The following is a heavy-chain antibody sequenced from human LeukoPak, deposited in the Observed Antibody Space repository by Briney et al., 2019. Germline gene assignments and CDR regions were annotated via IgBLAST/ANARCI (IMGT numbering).Heavy chain of an antibody. CDR3: ARDSGIQLWLYYFDY. Sequence: PGGSLRLSCAASGFTFSSYEMNWVRQAPGKGLEWVSYISSSDSTIYYADSVKGRFTISRDNAKNSLYLQMNSLRAEDTAVYYCARDSGIQLWLYYFDYWGQGTLVTVSS. V-gene: IGHV3-48*03. D-gene: IGHD5-18*01. CDR1: GFTFSSYE. CDR2: ISSSDSTI. J-gene: IGHJ4*02.